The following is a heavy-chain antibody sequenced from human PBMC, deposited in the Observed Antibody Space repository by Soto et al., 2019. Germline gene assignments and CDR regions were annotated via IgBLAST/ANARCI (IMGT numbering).Heavy chain of an antibody. J-gene: IGHJ4*02. V-gene: IGHV1-69*04. CDR2: IIPILGIA. CDR3: AREDCSSTSCLD. Sequence: SVKVSCKASGYTFATSGIAWVRQAPGQGLEWMGRIIPILGIANYAQKFQGRVTITADKSTSTAYMELSSLRSEDTAVYYCAREDCSSTSCLDWGQGTLVTVSS. D-gene: IGHD2-2*01. CDR1: GYTFATSG.